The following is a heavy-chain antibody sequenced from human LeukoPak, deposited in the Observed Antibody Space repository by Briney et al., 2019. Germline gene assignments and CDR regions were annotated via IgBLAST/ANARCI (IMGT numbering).Heavy chain of an antibody. CDR1: GFTFSSYS. D-gene: IGHD2-15*01. J-gene: IGHJ3*02. CDR2: ISSSSSYI. CDR3: ARGGDIVVVVAADDAFDI. Sequence: GGSLRLSCAASGFTFSSYSMNWVRQAPGKGLEWVSSISSSSSYIYYADSVKGRFTISRDNAKNSLYLQMNSLRAEDTAVYYCARGGDIVVVVAADDAFDIWGQGTMVTVSS. V-gene: IGHV3-21*01.